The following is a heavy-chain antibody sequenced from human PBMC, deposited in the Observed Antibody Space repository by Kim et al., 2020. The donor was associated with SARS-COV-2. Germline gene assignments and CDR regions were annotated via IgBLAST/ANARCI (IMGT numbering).Heavy chain of an antibody. D-gene: IGHD2-2*01. CDR3: AAFPDIVVVPAAIPI. Sequence: PSLKSRVTISVDTSKNQFSLKLSSVTAADTAVYYCAAFPDIVVVPAAIPIWGQGTMVTVSS. V-gene: IGHV4-4*09. J-gene: IGHJ3*02.